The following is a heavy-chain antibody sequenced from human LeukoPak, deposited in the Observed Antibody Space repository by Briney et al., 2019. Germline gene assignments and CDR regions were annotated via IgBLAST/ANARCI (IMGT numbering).Heavy chain of an antibody. CDR2: INHSVSA. J-gene: IGHJ5*02. Sequence: SETLSLTCAVYGGAFSGDYWSCIREPPGKGLEWSGGINHSVSANYNPPLKSRVTISLYTSKNQFSLKLSSVTAADTAVYYRATTSYTRNRPNWFAPWGQGTLVTASS. CDR1: GGAFSGDY. CDR3: ATTSYTRNRPNWFAP. V-gene: IGHV4-34*01. D-gene: IGHD2/OR15-2a*01.